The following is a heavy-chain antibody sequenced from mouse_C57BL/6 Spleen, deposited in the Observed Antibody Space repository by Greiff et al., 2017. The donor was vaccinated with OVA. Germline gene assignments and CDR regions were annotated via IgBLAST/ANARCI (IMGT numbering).Heavy chain of an antibody. CDR2: ISSGSSTI. CDR3: ARAGHYYAMDY. Sequence: EVKLMESGGGLVKPGGSLKLSCAASGFTFSDYGMHWVRQAPEKGLEWVAYISSGSSTIYNADTVKGRFTSARDNAKNTLFLQMTSLRSEDTAMYYCARAGHYYAMDYWGQGTSVTVSS. J-gene: IGHJ4*01. V-gene: IGHV5-17*01. CDR1: GFTFSDYG.